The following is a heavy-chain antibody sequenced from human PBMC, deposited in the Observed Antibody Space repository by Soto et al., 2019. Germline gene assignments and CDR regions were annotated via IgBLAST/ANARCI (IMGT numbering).Heavy chain of an antibody. V-gene: IGHV3-30*18. CDR2: ISYDGSNK. J-gene: IGHJ1*01. D-gene: IGHD6-19*01. Sequence: QVQLVESGGGVVQPGRSLRLSCAASGFTFSSYGIHWVRQAPGKGLEWVAVISYDGSNKYYADSVKGRFTISRDNSKNTLYLQMNSLRAEDTAMYYCAKEQGIAVTGTVYFQHWGQGTLVTVSS. CDR1: GFTFSSYG. CDR3: AKEQGIAVTGTVYFQH.